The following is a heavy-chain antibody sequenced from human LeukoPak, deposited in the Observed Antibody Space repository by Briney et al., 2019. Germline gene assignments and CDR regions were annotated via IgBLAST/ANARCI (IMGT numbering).Heavy chain of an antibody. J-gene: IGHJ4*02. CDR2: ISPNTGDT. CDR3: ARDTGLTPIY. Sequence: GASVRVSCQASGYRFTGFEVHWLRQAPGQGFHWMGRISPNTGDTKVSQTFRGRVTLTRDTSISTAYMDLSNLRSDDTAVYYCARDTGLTPIYWGQGSLVTVSS. CDR1: GYRFTGFE. D-gene: IGHD3/OR15-3a*01. V-gene: IGHV1-2*02.